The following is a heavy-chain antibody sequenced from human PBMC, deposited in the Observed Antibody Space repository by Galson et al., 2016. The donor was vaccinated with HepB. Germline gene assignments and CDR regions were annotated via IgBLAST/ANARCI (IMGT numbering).Heavy chain of an antibody. J-gene: IGHJ5*02. D-gene: IGHD3-22*01. CDR3: VTSGYDRSGYT. V-gene: IGHV5-10-1*01. CDR1: AYSFASYW. CDR2: IDPSDSET. Sequence: QSGAEVKKPGESLTISCKGSAYSFASYWTSWVRQMPGKGLEWMGRIDPSDSETNYSPSFQGHVTISADKSISTAYLQWSRLKVSDTAMYFCVTSGYDRSGYTLGQGTLVTVSS.